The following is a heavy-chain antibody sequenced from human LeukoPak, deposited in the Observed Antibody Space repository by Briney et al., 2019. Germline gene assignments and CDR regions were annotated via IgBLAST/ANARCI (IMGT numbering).Heavy chain of an antibody. V-gene: IGHV3-30*02. CDR3: AKDRKQWLVDAFDI. CDR1: GFTFSSYG. CDR2: IRYDGSNK. Sequence: PGGSLRLSCAASGFTFSSYGMHWVRQAPGKGLEWVAFIRYDGSNKYYADSVKGRFTIPRDNSKNTLYLQMNSLRAEDTAVYYCAKDRKQWLVDAFDIWGQGTMVTVSS. J-gene: IGHJ3*02. D-gene: IGHD6-19*01.